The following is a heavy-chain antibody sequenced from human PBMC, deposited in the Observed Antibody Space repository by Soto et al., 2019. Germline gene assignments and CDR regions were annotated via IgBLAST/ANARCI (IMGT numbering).Heavy chain of an antibody. CDR3: ARGLRRIAAAGTVGLSPYLVL. CDR1: GYSISSCYY. D-gene: IGHD6-13*01. CDR2: IYHSGST. J-gene: IGHJ2*01. V-gene: IGHV4-38-2*01. Sequence: PSETLSLTCAVSGYSISSCYYWGWIRQPPGKGLEWIGSIYHSGSTYYNPSLKSRVTISVDTSKNQFSLKLSSVTAADTAVYYCARGLRRIAAAGTVGLSPYLVLWGRGTLVSVPS.